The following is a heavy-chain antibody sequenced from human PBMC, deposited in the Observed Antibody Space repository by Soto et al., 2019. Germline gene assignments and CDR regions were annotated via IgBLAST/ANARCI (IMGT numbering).Heavy chain of an antibody. CDR1: GGSFSTYY. CDR3: ARELYYGVDY. V-gene: IGHV4-34*01. Sequence: SETLSLTCAVYGGSFSTYYWTWIRQPPGKGLEWIGEINHSGSTNYNSSLKSRATISADTSKNQFSLKLSSVTAADTAVYYCARELYYGVDYWGQGTLVTVSS. J-gene: IGHJ4*02. D-gene: IGHD1-26*01. CDR2: INHSGST.